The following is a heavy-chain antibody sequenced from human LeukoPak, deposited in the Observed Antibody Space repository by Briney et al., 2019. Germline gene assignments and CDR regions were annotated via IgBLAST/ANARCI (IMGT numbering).Heavy chain of an antibody. Sequence: PGGPLRLSCAASGFTVSSYYMTWVRQAPGKGLDWIGSIYYSGSTYYNPSLKSRVTISVDTSKNQFSLKLSSVTAADTAVYYCARPGSQGGPFDYWGQGTLVTVSS. CDR1: GFTVSSYY. V-gene: IGHV4-59*05. D-gene: IGHD3-10*01. J-gene: IGHJ4*02. CDR2: IYYSGST. CDR3: ARPGSQGGPFDY.